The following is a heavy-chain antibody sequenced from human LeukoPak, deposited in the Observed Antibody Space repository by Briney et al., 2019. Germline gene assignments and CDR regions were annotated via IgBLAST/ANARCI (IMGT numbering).Heavy chain of an antibody. CDR2: FDPEDGET. CDR3: ATALSRGVYYGSGSYYNPQRTIDY. J-gene: IGHJ4*02. V-gene: IGHV1-24*01. Sequence: VASVKVSCKVSGYTLTELSMHWVRQAPGKGLEWMGGFDPEDGETIYAQKFQGRVTMTEDTSTDTAYMELSSLRSEDTAVYYCATALSRGVYYGSGSYYNPQRTIDYWGQGTLVTVSS. CDR1: GYTLTELS. D-gene: IGHD3-10*01.